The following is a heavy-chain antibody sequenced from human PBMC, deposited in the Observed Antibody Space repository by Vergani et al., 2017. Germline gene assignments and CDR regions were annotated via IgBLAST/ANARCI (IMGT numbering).Heavy chain of an antibody. J-gene: IGHJ4*02. CDR1: GYTFSNYY. D-gene: IGHD3-9*01. Sequence: QVQVVQSGAEVKKSGASVKVSCKTSGYTFSNYYMHWVRRAPGQGLEWMGIINPSGGHTNYAQKFQGRVTMTRDTSTSKVYMELSSLRSEDTAIYYCARGDYGILTGYRYWGQGTLVTVSA. CDR2: INPSGGHT. V-gene: IGHV1-46*03. CDR3: ARGDYGILTGYRY.